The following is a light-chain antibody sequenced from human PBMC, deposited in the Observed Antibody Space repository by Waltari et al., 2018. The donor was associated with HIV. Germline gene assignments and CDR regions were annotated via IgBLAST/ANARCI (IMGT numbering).Light chain of an antibody. V-gene: IGLV3-1*01. CDR1: ELGDKY. CDR2: QDN. Sequence: SYEVTQPPSVAVSPGQTASITCSGYELGDKYTCWYQQKPGQSPLLVIYQDNKRPSGIHERFSASSSGHTATLTISGTLPMDEADYFCQAWGSSTSGVFGRGTRLTVL. J-gene: IGLJ2*01. CDR3: QAWGSSTSGV.